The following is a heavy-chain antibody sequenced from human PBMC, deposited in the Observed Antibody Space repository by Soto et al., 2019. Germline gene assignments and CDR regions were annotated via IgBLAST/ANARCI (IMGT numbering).Heavy chain of an antibody. V-gene: IGHV1-3*01. J-gene: IGHJ5*02. CDR1: GYTFTKYT. CDR2: INAGNGNT. Sequence: GASVKVSCKTSGYTFTKYTIHWVRQAPGQRLEWMGWINAGNGNTEYSQKFKGRVTITRDTSASTAYMELSSLRSEDSGVYYCARDATLHFDFWKKWNWFDLWGQGTLVTVSS. D-gene: IGHD3-3*01. CDR3: ARDATLHFDFWKKWNWFDL.